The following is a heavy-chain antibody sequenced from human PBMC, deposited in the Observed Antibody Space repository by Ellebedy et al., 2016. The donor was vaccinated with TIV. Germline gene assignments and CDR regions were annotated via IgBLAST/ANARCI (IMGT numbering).Heavy chain of an antibody. D-gene: IGHD4-17*01. V-gene: IGHV3-23*01. Sequence: GESLKISCAASGFTFSSYAMSWVRQAPGKGLEWVSAISGSGGSTYYADSVKGRFTISRDNSKNTLYLQMNSLRAEDTAVYYCAKIMTTVTFVGFWDYWGQGTLVTVSS. J-gene: IGHJ4*02. CDR1: GFTFSSYA. CDR2: ISGSGGST. CDR3: AKIMTTVTFVGFWDY.